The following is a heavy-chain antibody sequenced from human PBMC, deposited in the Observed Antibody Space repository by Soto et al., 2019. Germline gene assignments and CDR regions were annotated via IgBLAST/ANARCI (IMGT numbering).Heavy chain of an antibody. CDR2: IYPGDSDT. J-gene: IGHJ6*02. V-gene: IGHV5-51*01. D-gene: IGHD7-27*01. CDR1: GYSFTIYC. CDR3: ARLTGDTLYYYGMDV. Sequence: GECLKISGKGSGYSFTIYCIGWVLQMPGKGLEWMGIIYPGDSDTRYSPSFQGQVTISADKSISTAYLQWSSLKASDTAMYYCARLTGDTLYYYGMDVWGQGTTVTVSS.